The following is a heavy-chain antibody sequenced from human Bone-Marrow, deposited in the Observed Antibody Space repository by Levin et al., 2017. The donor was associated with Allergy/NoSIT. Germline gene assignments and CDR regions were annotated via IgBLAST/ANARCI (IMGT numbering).Heavy chain of an antibody. CDR1: GFTFSSYW. CDR3: AREAAMIVVVFTTYAFDI. V-gene: IGHV3-7*01. J-gene: IGHJ3*02. D-gene: IGHD3-22*01. CDR2: IKQDGSEK. Sequence: GESLKISCAASGFTFSSYWMSWVRQAPGKGLEWVANIKQDGSEKYYVDSVKGRFTISRDNAKNSLYLQMNSLRAEDTAVYYCAREAAMIVVVFTTYAFDIWGQGTMVTVSS.